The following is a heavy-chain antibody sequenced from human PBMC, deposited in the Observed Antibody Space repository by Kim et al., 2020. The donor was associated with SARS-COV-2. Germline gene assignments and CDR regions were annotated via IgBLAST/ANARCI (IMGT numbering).Heavy chain of an antibody. Sequence: IGYDDSVNGRFTITRDNAKNSVYLQMNSLRAEDTALYYCAKSNGGNSFDYWGQGTLVTVSS. CDR2: I. D-gene: IGHD2-15*01. J-gene: IGHJ4*02. V-gene: IGHV3-9*01. CDR3: AKSNGGNSFDY.